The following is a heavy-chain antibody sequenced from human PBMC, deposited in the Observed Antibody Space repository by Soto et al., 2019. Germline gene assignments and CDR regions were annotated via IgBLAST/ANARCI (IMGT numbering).Heavy chain of an antibody. D-gene: IGHD1-26*01. CDR1: GGSIYTGGVY. Sequence: QVQLQESGPGLVKPSQTLSLTCTVSGGSIYTGGVYWSWIRQLPGKGLEWLGYIYYTGSTQYTQSLKSRSTISANTSDNQFSRRLTAVTAADTAVYYCATSLVTSRTRVDYWGQGTLVTVSS. J-gene: IGHJ4*02. CDR3: ATSLVTSRTRVDY. CDR2: IYYTGST. V-gene: IGHV4-31*03.